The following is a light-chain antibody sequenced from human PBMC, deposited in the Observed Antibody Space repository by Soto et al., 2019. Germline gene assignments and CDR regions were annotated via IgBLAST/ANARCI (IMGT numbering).Light chain of an antibody. Sequence: EILLTQSPGTLSLSPGERATLSCRASETVRSNLAWYQQKPGQAPRLLIYAASTRATGIPARLIGNGSGTEFTLTISSMKSEDFAVYYCQQYNNWWTFGHGTKVDI. CDR3: QQYNNWWT. CDR1: ETVRSN. J-gene: IGKJ1*01. CDR2: AAS. V-gene: IGKV3D-15*01.